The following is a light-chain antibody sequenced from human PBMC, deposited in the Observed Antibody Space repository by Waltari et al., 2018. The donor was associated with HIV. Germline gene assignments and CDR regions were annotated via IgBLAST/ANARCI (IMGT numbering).Light chain of an antibody. V-gene: IGKV3-11*01. Sequence: DIVLTQSPATLSLSPGERATLSCRATQGVRSYLAWYHQKPGQAPRLLIYDVSTRATGVPPRFSGSRSGTDFTLTISSLEPEDFGVYYCQQREDWPTVSFGGGTKVELK. CDR2: DVS. CDR3: QQREDWPTVS. J-gene: IGKJ4*01. CDR1: QGVRSY.